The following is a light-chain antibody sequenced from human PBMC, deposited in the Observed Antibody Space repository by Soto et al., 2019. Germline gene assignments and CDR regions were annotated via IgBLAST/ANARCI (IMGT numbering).Light chain of an antibody. CDR2: KAS. Sequence: DIQMTQSPSTLSASVGDRVTITCRASQSISVWLAWYQQKPGKAPKLLIYKASALESGVPSRFGGSGSGTEFTLTISSLQPDDFATYFCQQYDTYPWTFGQGTRWIS. CDR1: QSISVW. CDR3: QQYDTYPWT. V-gene: IGKV1-5*03. J-gene: IGKJ1*01.